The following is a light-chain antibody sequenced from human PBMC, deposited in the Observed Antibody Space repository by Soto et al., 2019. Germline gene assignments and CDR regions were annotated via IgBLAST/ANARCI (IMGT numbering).Light chain of an antibody. CDR2: GAS. J-gene: IGKJ3*01. Sequence: EIVLTQSPGTLSLSPGERATLSCRASQSVTNNYLAWYQQKPGQAPRLLIYGASNRASGISDRFGGSGSVTDLTLTISVLDAEDVGVYYRQQSSTRHLFTFGQGSKVD. V-gene: IGKV3-20*01. CDR3: QQSSTRHLFT. CDR1: QSVTNNY.